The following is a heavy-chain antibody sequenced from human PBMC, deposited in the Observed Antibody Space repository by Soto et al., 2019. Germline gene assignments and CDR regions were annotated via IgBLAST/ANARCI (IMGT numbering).Heavy chain of an antibody. CDR3: ARPGRDWGALHY. V-gene: IGHV4-59*08. CDR1: NDSISTYY. CDR2: IYYSGST. Sequence: QVQLQESGPGLVKPSETLSLTCTVSNDSISTYYWTWIRQPPGKGLEWIGFIYYSGSTNYNPSLQSRVTISVDTSKNQFSLKMNSVTAADTAVYYCARPGRDWGALHYCGQGTLVTVSS. D-gene: IGHD7-27*01. J-gene: IGHJ4*02.